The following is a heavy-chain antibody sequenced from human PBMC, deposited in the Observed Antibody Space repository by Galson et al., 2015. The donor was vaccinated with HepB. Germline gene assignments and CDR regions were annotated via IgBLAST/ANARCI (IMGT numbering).Heavy chain of an antibody. CDR2: ISSSGSTM. Sequence: SLRLSCAASGFTFSDYYMSWIRQAPGKGLEWVSYISSSGSTMYYADSVKGRFSISRDNTKNSLYLQMNSLRAGDTAVYYCARDAKRHYESSGYYVPDAFDIWGQGAMVTVSS. D-gene: IGHD3-22*01. CDR1: GFTFSDYY. V-gene: IGHV3-11*01. CDR3: ARDAKRHYESSGYYVPDAFDI. J-gene: IGHJ3*02.